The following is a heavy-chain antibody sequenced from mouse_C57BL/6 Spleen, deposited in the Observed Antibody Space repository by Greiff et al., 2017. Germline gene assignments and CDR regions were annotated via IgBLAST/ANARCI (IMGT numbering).Heavy chain of an antibody. CDR3: ARWANYFDY. J-gene: IGHJ2*01. V-gene: IGHV5-17*01. CDR1: GFTFSDYG. CDR2: ISSGSSTI. Sequence: DVKLVESGGGLVKPGGSLKLSCAASGFTFSDYGMHWVRQALEKGLEWVAYISSGSSTIYYADTVKGRFTISRDNAKNTLFLQMTSLRSEDTAMYYCARWANYFDYWGQGTTLTVSS.